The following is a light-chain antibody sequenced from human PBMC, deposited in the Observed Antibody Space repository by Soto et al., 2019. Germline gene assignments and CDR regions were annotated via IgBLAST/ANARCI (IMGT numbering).Light chain of an antibody. CDR1: QSVSSSY. J-gene: IGKJ2*01. CDR2: GAS. V-gene: IGKV3-20*01. Sequence: EIVLKQSPGTLSLSPGERATLSCRASQSVSSSYLAWYQQKPGQAPRLLIYGASSRATGIPDRFSGSGSGTDFPLPISRLEPEDFAVCHYRTYCSSPSMYTFGQGTKLEIK. CDR3: RTYCSSPSMYT.